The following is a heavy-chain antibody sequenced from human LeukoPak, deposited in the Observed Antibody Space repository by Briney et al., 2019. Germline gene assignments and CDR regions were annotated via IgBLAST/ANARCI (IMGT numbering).Heavy chain of an antibody. CDR1: GGSFSGYY. Sequence: PSETLSLTCAVYGGSFSGYYWSWIRQPPGKGLEWIGEINHSGSTNYNPSLKSRVTISVDTSKNQFSLKLSSVTAADTAVYYCARDNLYSYCSSTSCQYYSDYWGQGTLVTVSS. J-gene: IGHJ4*02. CDR2: INHSGST. CDR3: ARDNLYSYCSSTSCQYYSDY. V-gene: IGHV4-34*01. D-gene: IGHD2-2*01.